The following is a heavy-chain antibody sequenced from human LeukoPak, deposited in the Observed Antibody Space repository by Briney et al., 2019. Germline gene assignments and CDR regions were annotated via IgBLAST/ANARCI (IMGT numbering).Heavy chain of an antibody. CDR3: AKTVAAAGTFGY. CDR1: GFTFSSYA. D-gene: IGHD6-13*01. CDR2: ISGSGGST. Sequence: PGGSLRLSCTASGFTFSSYAMSWVRQAPGKGLEWVSAISGSGGSTYYADSAKGRFTISRDNSKNTLYLQMNSLRAEDTAVYYCAKTVAAAGTFGYWGQGTLVTVSS. V-gene: IGHV3-23*01. J-gene: IGHJ4*02.